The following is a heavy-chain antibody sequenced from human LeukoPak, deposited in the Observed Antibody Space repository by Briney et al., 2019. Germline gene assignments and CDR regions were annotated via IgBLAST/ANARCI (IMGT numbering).Heavy chain of an antibody. V-gene: IGHV3-7*04. J-gene: IGHJ4*02. D-gene: IGHD5-24*01. Sequence: GGSLRLSCAASGFTFSSYWMTWVRQAPGKGLEWVANIKEDGSEKYYVDSVKGRFTISRDNAKNSLYLQMNSLRAEDSAVYYCARDDRDGYNYFAYWGQGTLVTVSS. CDR1: GFTFSSYW. CDR2: IKEDGSEK. CDR3: ARDDRDGYNYFAY.